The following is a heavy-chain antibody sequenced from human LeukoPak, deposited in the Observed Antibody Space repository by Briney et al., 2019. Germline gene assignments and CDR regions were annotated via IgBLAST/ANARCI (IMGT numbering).Heavy chain of an antibody. J-gene: IGHJ6*02. Sequence: GGSLRLSCAASGFTFSSYEMNWVRQAPGKGLEWVSYISSSGSTIYYADSVKGRFAISRDNAKNSLYLQMNSLRAEDTAVYYCARDSGAAYGVDVWGQGTTVTVSS. CDR3: ARDSGAAYGVDV. D-gene: IGHD3-10*01. CDR2: ISSSGSTI. CDR1: GFTFSSYE. V-gene: IGHV3-48*03.